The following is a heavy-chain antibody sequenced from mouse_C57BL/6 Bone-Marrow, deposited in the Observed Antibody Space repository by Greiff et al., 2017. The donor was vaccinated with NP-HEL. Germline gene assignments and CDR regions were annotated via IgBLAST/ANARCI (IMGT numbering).Heavy chain of an antibody. V-gene: IGHV1-50*01. CDR2: IDPSDSYT. CDR3: ARYPSQYWYFDV. Sequence: QVQLQQSGAELVKPGASVKLSCKASGYTFTSYWMQWVKQRPGQGLEWIGEIDPSDSYTNYNQKFKGKATLTVDTSSSTAYMQLSSLTSEDSAVYYCARYPSQYWYFDVWGTGTTVTVSS. J-gene: IGHJ1*03. CDR1: GYTFTSYW.